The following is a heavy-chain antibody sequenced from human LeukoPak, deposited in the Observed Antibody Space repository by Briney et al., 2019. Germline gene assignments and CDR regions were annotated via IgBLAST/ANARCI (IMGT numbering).Heavy chain of an antibody. V-gene: IGHV3-30*18. CDR3: AKELGCSGGSCYSGYYYYGMDV. Sequence: GGSLRLSCAASGFTFSSYGMHWVRQAPGKGLEWVAVISYDGSNKCYADSVKGRFTISRDNSKNTLYLQMNSLRAEDTAVYYCAKELGCSGGSCYSGYYYYGMDVWGQGTTVTVSS. CDR1: GFTFSSYG. CDR2: ISYDGSNK. J-gene: IGHJ6*02. D-gene: IGHD2-15*01.